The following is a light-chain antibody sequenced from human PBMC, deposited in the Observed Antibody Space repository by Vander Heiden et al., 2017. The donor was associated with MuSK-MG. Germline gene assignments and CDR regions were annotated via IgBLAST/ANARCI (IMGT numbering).Light chain of an antibody. J-gene: IGKJ5*01. CDR1: QSLLHSNGYNY. V-gene: IGKV2-28*01. CDR2: LGS. CDR3: MQALQTPIT. Sequence: DLEVTQSPLPLHVTPGEPDSISCRSSQSLLHSNGYNYLDWYLQKPGQSPRLLMYLGSNRASGVPYRFSGSGSGTDFTLKISRVEAEDFGFYYCMQALQTPITFGQGTQLEIK.